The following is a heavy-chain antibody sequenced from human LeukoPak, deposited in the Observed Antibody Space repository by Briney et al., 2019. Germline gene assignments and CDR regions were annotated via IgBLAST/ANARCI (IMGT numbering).Heavy chain of an antibody. CDR3: AKAGLRYFDWSFDY. J-gene: IGHJ4*02. CDR2: ISYDGSNK. D-gene: IGHD3-9*01. V-gene: IGHV3-30*04. CDR1: GFTFSSYA. Sequence: PGRSLRLSCAASGFTFSSYAMHWVRQAPGKGLEWVAVISYDGSNKYYADSVKGRFTISRDNSKNTLYLQMNSLRAEDTAVYYCAKAGLRYFDWSFDYWGQGTLVTVSS.